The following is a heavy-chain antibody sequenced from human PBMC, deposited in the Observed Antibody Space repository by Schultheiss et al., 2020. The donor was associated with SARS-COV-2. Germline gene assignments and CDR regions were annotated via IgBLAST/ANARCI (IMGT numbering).Heavy chain of an antibody. D-gene: IGHD5-24*01. CDR3: AKVVRWRQPPDY. CDR2: IIPIFGTA. V-gene: IGHV1-69*13. J-gene: IGHJ4*02. Sequence: SVKVSCKASGGTFSSYAFSWVRQAPGQGLEWMGGIIPIFGTANYAQKFQGRVTITADESTSTAYMELSSLRSEDTAVYYCAKVVRWRQPPDYWGQGTLVTVSS. CDR1: GGTFSSYA.